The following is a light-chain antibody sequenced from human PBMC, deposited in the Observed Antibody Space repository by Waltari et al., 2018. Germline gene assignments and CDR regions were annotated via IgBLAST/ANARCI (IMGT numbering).Light chain of an antibody. CDR1: SSDADGYKY. CDR3: CSYAGSYFYV. CDR2: DVT. Sequence: QSALTQPRSVSGSAGQSVTISCTGTSSDADGYKYVSWYQQHPGQAPKLMIYDVTKRPSGVPDLFSGSKSGNTASLTISGLQPEDEADYYCCSYAGSYFYVFASGTKLTVL. J-gene: IGLJ1*01. V-gene: IGLV2-11*01.